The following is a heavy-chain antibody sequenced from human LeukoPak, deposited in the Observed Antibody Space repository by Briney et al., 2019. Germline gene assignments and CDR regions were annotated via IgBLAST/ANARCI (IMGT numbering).Heavy chain of an antibody. CDR3: ARTTVTTFRVAWFDP. V-gene: IGHV4-39*01. CDR1: GGSISSSSYY. CDR2: IYYSGST. Sequence: SETLSLTCTVSGGSISSSSYYWGWIRQPPGKGLEWLGSIYYSGSTYYNPSLKSRVTISVDTSKNRFSLKLSSVTAADTAVYYCARTTVTTFRVAWFDPWGQGTLVTVSS. D-gene: IGHD4-17*01. J-gene: IGHJ5*02.